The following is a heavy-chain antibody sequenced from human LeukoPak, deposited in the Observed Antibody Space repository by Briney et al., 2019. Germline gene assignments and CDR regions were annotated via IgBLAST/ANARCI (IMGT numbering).Heavy chain of an antibody. CDR3: ARAGGYGSPLGY. CDR2: IYSSGIT. D-gene: IGHD6-13*01. J-gene: IGHJ4*02. CDR1: GGSISNYY. Sequence: PSETPSLTCTVSGGSISNYYWSWIRQPAGKGLEWIGRIYSSGITNYNPSLKSRVSMSVDTSKNQFSLKLTSVTAADTAVYYCARAGGYGSPLGYWGQGTLVTVSS. V-gene: IGHV4-4*07.